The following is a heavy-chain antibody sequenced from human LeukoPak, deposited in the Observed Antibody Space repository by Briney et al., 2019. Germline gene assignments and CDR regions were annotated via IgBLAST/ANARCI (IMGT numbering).Heavy chain of an antibody. CDR3: ARCKGSSVYYYYYGMDV. CDR2: IYYSGST. V-gene: IGHV4-59*01. D-gene: IGHD2-2*01. J-gene: IGHJ6*02. CDR1: GGSISSYY. Sequence: SETLSLTCTVSGGSISSYYWSWIRQPPGKGLEWIGYIYYSGSTNYNPSLKSRVTISVDTSKNQFSLKLSSVTAADTAVYYCARCKGSSVYYYYYGMDVWGQGTTVTVSS.